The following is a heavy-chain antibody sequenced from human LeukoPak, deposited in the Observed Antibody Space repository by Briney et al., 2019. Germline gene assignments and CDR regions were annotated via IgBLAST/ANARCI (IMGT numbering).Heavy chain of an antibody. J-gene: IGHJ4*02. D-gene: IGHD6-13*01. CDR1: GGSFSGYY. V-gene: IGHV4-34*01. Sequence: SETLSLTCAVYGGSFSGYYWSWIRQPPGKGLEWIGEINHSGSTNYNPSLKSRVTISVDTSKNQFSLKLSSVTAADTAVYYCARDVSSWLDSWGQGTLVTVSS. CDR2: INHSGST. CDR3: ARDVSSWLDS.